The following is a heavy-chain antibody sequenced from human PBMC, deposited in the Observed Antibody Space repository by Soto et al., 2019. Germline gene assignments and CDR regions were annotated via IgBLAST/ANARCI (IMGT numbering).Heavy chain of an antibody. CDR3: ASAHRIGP. CDR1: GFTFSNYW. CDR2: IKEDGSER. V-gene: IGHV3-7*01. Sequence: GGSLRLSCAASGFTFSNYWMSWVRQAPGKGLEWVANIKEDGSERNYVDSVKGRFTISRDNAENSLYLQMNSLRAEDTAGYYCASAHRIGPRRQGTRVTISS. D-gene: IGHD2-15*01. J-gene: IGHJ5*02.